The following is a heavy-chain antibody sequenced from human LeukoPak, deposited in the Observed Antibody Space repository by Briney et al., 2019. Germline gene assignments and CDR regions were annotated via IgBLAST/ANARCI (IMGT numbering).Heavy chain of an antibody. J-gene: IGHJ4*02. CDR3: ATITMIVVVIKEDY. CDR2: ISGSGGST. CDR1: GFTFSSYA. V-gene: IGHV3-23*01. D-gene: IGHD3-22*01. Sequence: PGGSLRLSCAASGFTFSSYAMSWVRQAPGKGLEWVSAISGSGGSTYYADSVKGRFTISRDNSKNTLYLQMNSLRAEDTAVYYCATITMIVVVIKEDYWGQGTLVTVSS.